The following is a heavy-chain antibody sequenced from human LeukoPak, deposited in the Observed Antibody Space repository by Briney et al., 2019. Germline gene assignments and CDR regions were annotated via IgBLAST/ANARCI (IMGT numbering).Heavy chain of an antibody. J-gene: IGHJ6*04. CDR3: ARQAGYYYYGMDV. V-gene: IGHV3-53*01. CDR1: GFTVSSNY. CDR2: IYSGGRT. Sequence: PGGSLRLSCSASGFTVSSNYMSWVRQAPGKGLEWVSVIYSGGRTYYADSVKGRFTIPRDNSKNTLYLQMNSLRAEDTAVYYCARQAGYYYYGMDVWGKGTTVTVSS.